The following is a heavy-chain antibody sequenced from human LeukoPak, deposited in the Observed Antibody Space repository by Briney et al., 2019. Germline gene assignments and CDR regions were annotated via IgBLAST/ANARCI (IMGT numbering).Heavy chain of an antibody. Sequence: SETLSLTCTVSGGSISSSYYYWGWIRQPPGKGLEWIGSVYYSGTTYYNPSLNSRVTISVDTSKNQFSLKLSPVTASDTAIYYCARVKAASRPFDYWGQGTLVTVSS. J-gene: IGHJ4*02. CDR2: VYYSGTT. CDR3: ARVKAASRPFDY. D-gene: IGHD6-13*01. V-gene: IGHV4-39*01. CDR1: GGSISSSYYY.